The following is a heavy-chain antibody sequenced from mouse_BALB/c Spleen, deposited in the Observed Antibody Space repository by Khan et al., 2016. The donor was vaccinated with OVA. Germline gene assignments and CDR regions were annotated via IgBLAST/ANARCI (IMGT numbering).Heavy chain of an antibody. CDR1: GYTFTSYV. J-gene: IGHJ2*01. V-gene: IGHV1S136*01. CDR2: IYPYNDDT. D-gene: IGHD2-14*01. Sequence: VQLKESGPELVKPGASVKMSCKASGYTFTSYVIHWVKQKPGQGLEWIGYIYPYNDDTKSNEKFKGKATLTSDTSSSTAYMELRSLTSEDSAVYYCARYYRYDVYFDYWGQGTTLTVSA. CDR3: ARYYRYDVYFDY.